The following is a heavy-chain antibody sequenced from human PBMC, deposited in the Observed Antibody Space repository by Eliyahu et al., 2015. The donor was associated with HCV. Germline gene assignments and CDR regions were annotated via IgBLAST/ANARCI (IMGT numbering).Heavy chain of an antibody. CDR3: ARSGSSGYFYGHF. CDR1: GYTFTSYG. D-gene: IGHD3-22*01. Sequence: QVLLVQSGAEVKKPGASXKVSCKASGYTFTSYGXSWVRQAPGQGLEWVGWSSSYNGNTNYAQKLQGRVTMTTDTSTSTAYMELGSLRSDDTAVYYCARSGSSGYFYGHFWGQGTLVTVSS. V-gene: IGHV1-18*04. J-gene: IGHJ4*02. CDR2: SSSYNGNT.